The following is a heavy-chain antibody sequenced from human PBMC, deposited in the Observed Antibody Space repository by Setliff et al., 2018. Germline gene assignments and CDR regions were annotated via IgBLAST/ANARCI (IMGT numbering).Heavy chain of an antibody. CDR2: ISGYKSNP. J-gene: IGHJ4*02. CDR3: ASVSLPAAIVRFDS. D-gene: IGHD2-2*01. CDR1: GYNFRNYG. Sequence: AASVKVSCKTSGYNFRNYGISWVRQVPGQGLEWMGWISGYKSNPNYLQKMQGRLTMTTDTSTSTAYMELRSLRSDDTAIYYCASVSLPAAIVRFDSWGQGTLVTVSS. V-gene: IGHV1-18*04.